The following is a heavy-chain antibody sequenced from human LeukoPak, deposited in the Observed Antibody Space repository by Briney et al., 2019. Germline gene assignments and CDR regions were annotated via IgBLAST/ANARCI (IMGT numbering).Heavy chain of an antibody. Sequence: SVKVSCKASGGTFSSYAISWVRQAPGQGLEWMGGIIPIFGTANYAQKFQGRVTITADESTSTAYMELSSLRSEDTAVYYCASAPPQWLGIQYFQHWGQGTLVTVSS. V-gene: IGHV1-69*13. J-gene: IGHJ1*01. CDR1: GGTFSSYA. D-gene: IGHD6-19*01. CDR2: IIPIFGTA. CDR3: ASAPPQWLGIQYFQH.